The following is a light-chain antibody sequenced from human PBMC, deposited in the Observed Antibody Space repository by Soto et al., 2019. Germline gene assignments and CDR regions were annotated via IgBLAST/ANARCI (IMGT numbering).Light chain of an antibody. CDR2: EVS. Sequence: ALTQPASVSGSPGQSITISCTGTSSDVGGYNYVSWYQQHPGKAPKLMIYEVSNRPSGVSNRFSGSKSGNTASLTISGLQAEDEADYYCSSYTSSSTYVFGTGTKVTLL. CDR3: SSYTSSSTYV. J-gene: IGLJ1*01. CDR1: SSDVGGYNY. V-gene: IGLV2-14*01.